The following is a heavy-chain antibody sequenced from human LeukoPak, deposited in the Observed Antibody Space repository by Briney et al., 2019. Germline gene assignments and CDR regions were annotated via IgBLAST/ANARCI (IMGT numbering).Heavy chain of an antibody. CDR2: ITPIFGTA. CDR3: ARDGVTGNWFDP. CDR1: GGTFSSYA. Sequence: ASVKVSCKASGGTFSSYAISWVRQAPGQGLEWMGGITPIFGTAKYAQKFQGRVTITADKSTSTAYMELSSLRSEDTAVYYCARDGVTGNWFDPWGQGTLVTVSS. J-gene: IGHJ5*02. D-gene: IGHD2-21*02. V-gene: IGHV1-69*06.